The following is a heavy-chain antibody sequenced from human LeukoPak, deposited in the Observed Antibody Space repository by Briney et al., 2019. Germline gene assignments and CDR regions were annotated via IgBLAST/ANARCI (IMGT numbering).Heavy chain of an antibody. D-gene: IGHD3-10*01. CDR2: IHYSGST. CDR1: GGSISYSH. CDR3: ARVEEGYGSGRRENYYYYYMDV. J-gene: IGHJ6*03. Sequence: SETLSLTCTVSGGSISYSHWAWIRQPPGKGLEWIGYIHYSGSTNYSPSLKSRVTISVDTSKNQFSLKLSSVTAADTAVYYCARVEEGYGSGRRENYYYYYMDVWGKGTTVTISS. V-gene: IGHV4-59*01.